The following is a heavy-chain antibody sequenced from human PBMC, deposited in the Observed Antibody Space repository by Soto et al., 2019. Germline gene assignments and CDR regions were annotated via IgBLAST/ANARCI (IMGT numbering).Heavy chain of an antibody. V-gene: IGHV3-49*03. D-gene: IGHD2-8*01. J-gene: IGHJ4*02. CDR1: GFTFGDYA. CDR2: VRTYAYGETT. Sequence: GGSLSLSCTTSGFTFGDYAMSWFRQTPGKGLEWVGFVRTYAYGETTEYAASVKGRFTVGRDNSRSTAYLHMSSLKTEDTGVSFCSRDCPCGLGYCTNGACFPNDLWGQGTMVTVYS. CDR3: SRDCPCGLGYCTNGACFPNDL.